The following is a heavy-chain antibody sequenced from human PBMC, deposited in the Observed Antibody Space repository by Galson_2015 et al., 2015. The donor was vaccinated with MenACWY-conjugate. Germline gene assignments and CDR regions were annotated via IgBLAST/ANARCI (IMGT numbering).Heavy chain of an antibody. CDR2: IRSKSNDYAT. CDR1: GFTFSDSA. D-gene: IGHD3-10*01. V-gene: IGHV3-73*01. J-gene: IGHJ4*02. CDR3: LCFGEFWDD. Sequence: LRLSCAASGFTFSDSAMHWVRQPSGKGLEWVGRIRSKSNDYATAYSASVKGRFTISRDDSEYTAYLQMDSLKTEDTAVYYCLCFGEFWDDWGQGTLVTVSS.